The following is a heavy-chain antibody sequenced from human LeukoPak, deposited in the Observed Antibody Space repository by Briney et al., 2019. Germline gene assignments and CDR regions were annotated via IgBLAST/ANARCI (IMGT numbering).Heavy chain of an antibody. CDR3: AKGVSSVLPYFDY. CDR1: GFTFDDYG. CDR2: INWNGGST. D-gene: IGHD6-19*01. J-gene: IGHJ4*02. Sequence: GGSLRLSCAASGFTFDDYGMSWVRQAPGKGLEWVSGINWNGGSTGYADSVKGRFTISRDNAKNSLYLQMNSLRTEDTALYYCAKGVSSVLPYFDYWGQGTLVTVTS. V-gene: IGHV3-20*04.